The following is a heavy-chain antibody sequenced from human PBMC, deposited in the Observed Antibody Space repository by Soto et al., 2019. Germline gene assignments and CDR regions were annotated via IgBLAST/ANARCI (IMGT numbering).Heavy chain of an antibody. V-gene: IGHV1-24*01. CDR3: GKDIRSGSIDY. D-gene: IGHD1-1*01. J-gene: IGHJ4*02. CDR1: GYTLTELS. CDR2: FDPEDGET. Sequence: ASVKVSCKVSGYTLTELSMHWVRQAPGKGLEWMGGFDPEDGETIYAQKFQGRVTMTEDTSTDTAYMELSSLRAEDTARYYCGKDIRSGSIDYWGQGTLVTVSS.